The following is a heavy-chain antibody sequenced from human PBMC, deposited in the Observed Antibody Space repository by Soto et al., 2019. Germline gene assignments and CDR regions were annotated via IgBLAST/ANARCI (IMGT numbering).Heavy chain of an antibody. Sequence: ASVKVSCKASGYTFTSYVISWVRQARGQWLEWMRWISAENVNTNHAQKLQGRVTMTTEPATSRDYMELRSVRSDATAVYYCARFLSTYCYCYGMYVWAQGLTVTVSS. D-gene: IGHD2-15*01. V-gene: IGHV1-18*01. CDR3: ARFLSTYCYCYGMYV. J-gene: IGHJ6*02. CDR1: GYTFTSYV. CDR2: ISAENVNT.